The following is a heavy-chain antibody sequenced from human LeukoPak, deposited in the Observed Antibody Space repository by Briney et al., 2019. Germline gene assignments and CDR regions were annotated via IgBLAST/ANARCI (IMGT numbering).Heavy chain of an antibody. V-gene: IGHV4-4*07. D-gene: IGHD6-19*01. J-gene: IGHJ1*01. CDR2: IYTSGST. CDR3: ARGGGSGWNQYFQH. CDR1: GDSTSSYY. Sequence: PSETLSLTCTVSGDSTSSYYCSWIRQPAGKGLEWIGRIYTSGSTDYNPSLKSRVTMSVDTSKNQFSLKLSSVTAADTAVYYCARGGGSGWNQYFQHWGQGTLVTVSS.